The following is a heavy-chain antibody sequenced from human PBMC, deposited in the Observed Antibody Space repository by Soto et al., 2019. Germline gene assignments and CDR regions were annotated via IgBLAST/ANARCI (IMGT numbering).Heavy chain of an antibody. Sequence: QVQLQQWGAGLLKPSETLSLTCAVYGGSFSGYYWSWIRQPPGKGLEWIGEINHSGSTNYNPSLKSRVTISVDTSKIQFSLKLSSVTAADTAVYYCARGVCSSTSCYYYFDYWGQGTLVTVSS. CDR2: INHSGST. CDR3: ARGVCSSTSCYYYFDY. D-gene: IGHD2-2*01. J-gene: IGHJ4*02. V-gene: IGHV4-34*01. CDR1: GGSFSGYY.